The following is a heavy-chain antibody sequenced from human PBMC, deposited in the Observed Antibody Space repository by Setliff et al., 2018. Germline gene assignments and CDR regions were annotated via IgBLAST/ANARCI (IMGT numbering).Heavy chain of an antibody. CDR2: INHSGGT. J-gene: IGHJ6*03. CDR3: ARAFIVAPTLFFRRRKGNYMDV. Sequence: PSATLSLTCAVYGGSFSGYYWSWIRQPPGKGLEWIGEINHSGGTSYNPSLMSRVTISVDTSKNQFSLKLNSVTAADTAVYYCARAFIVAPTLFFRRRKGNYMDVWGKGTTVTVSS. D-gene: IGHD2-21*01. V-gene: IGHV4-34*01. CDR1: GGSFSGYY.